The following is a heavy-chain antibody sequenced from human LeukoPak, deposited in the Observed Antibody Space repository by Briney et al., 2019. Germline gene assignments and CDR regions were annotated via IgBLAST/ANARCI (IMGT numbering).Heavy chain of an antibody. Sequence: QPSETLSLTCAVYGGSFSGYYWSWIRQPPGKGLEWIGEINHSGSTNYNPSLKSRVTISVDTSKNRFSLKLSSVTAADTAVYYCASTPSLGQAYDFWSGYLTRGFFDYWGQGTLVTVSS. V-gene: IGHV4-34*01. CDR1: GGSFSGYY. CDR3: ASTPSLGQAYDFWSGYLTRGFFDY. J-gene: IGHJ4*02. CDR2: INHSGST. D-gene: IGHD3-3*01.